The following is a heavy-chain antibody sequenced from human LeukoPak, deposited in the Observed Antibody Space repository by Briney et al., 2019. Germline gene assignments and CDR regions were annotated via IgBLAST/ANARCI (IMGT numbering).Heavy chain of an antibody. V-gene: IGHV4-38-2*02. CDR2: IYHSGNT. Sequence: PSETLSLSCTVSGYSISNGYYWAWIRQPPGKGLEWIGNIYHSGNTYYNPSLKNPVTISVDTSNNRFSLNLNSVTAADTAVYYCARHGNYYGSGSYYWGQGTLVTVSS. J-gene: IGHJ4*02. D-gene: IGHD3-10*01. CDR1: GYSISNGYY. CDR3: ARHGNYYGSGSYY.